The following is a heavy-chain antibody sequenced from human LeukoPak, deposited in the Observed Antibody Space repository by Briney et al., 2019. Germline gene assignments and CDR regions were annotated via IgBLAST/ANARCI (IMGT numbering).Heavy chain of an antibody. D-gene: IGHD5-18*01. CDR3: ARVQIGYSYGLFDY. J-gene: IGHJ4*02. CDR2: IYYSGST. Sequence: SETLSLTCTVSGGSISSYYRSWIRQPPGKGLEWIGYIYYSGSTNYNPSLKSRVTISVHTSKNQFSLKLSSVTAADTAVYYCARVQIGYSYGLFDYWGQGTLVTVSS. V-gene: IGHV4-59*01. CDR1: GGSISSYY.